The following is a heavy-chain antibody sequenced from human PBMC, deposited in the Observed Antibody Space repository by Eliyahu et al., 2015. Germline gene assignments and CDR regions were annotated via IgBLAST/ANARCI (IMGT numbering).Heavy chain of an antibody. Sequence: QVQLQESGPGLVKPSETLSLTCTVSGGXIXXYYWSWIRQPPGKGLEWIGYIYYSGSTNYNPSLKSRVTISVDTSKNQFSLKLSSVTAADTAVYYCARVGHYCSSTSCYTGYFDYWGQGTLVTVSS. CDR1: GGXIXXYY. CDR3: ARVGHYCSSTSCYTGYFDY. D-gene: IGHD2-2*02. CDR2: IYYSGST. J-gene: IGHJ4*02. V-gene: IGHV4-59*01.